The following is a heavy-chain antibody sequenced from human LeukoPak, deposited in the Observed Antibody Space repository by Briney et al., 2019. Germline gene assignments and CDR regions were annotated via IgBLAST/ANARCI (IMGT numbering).Heavy chain of an antibody. D-gene: IGHD2-2*02. CDR3: ASIVVPAAIIAERGY. Sequence: GGSLRLSCAASGFTFSSYAMSWVRQAPGKGLEWVSAISGSGGSTYYADFVKGRFTISRDNSKNTLYLQMNSLRAEDTAVYYCASIVVPAAIIAERGYWGQGTLVTVSS. V-gene: IGHV3-23*01. CDR1: GFTFSSYA. J-gene: IGHJ4*02. CDR2: ISGSGGST.